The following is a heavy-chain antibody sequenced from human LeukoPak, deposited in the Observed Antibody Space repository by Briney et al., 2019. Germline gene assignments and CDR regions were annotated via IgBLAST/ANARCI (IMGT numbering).Heavy chain of an antibody. CDR2: IYYSGST. CDR1: GGSISSYY. J-gene: IGHJ6*02. V-gene: IGHV4-59*01. Sequence: PSETLSLTCTVSGGSISSYYWSWIRQPPGKGLEWIGYIYYSGSTNYNPSLKRRVTISVDTSKNQFSLKLSSVTAADTAVYYCARDHVVVVPAAIKSYGMDVWGQGTTVTVSS. CDR3: ARDHVVVVPAAIKSYGMDV. D-gene: IGHD2-2*01.